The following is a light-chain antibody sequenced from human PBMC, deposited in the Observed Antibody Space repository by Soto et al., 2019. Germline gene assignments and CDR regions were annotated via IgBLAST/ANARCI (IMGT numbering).Light chain of an antibody. CDR1: RSDSTW. CDR2: GAS. CDR3: QQCHATPLT. J-gene: IGKJ5*01. Sequence: DIQMTQFPSTLSASVGDTVTITCRASRSDSTWLAWYQQIPGGAPKLLMFGASTLQSGVPSRFSGSGSGTDFTLTITSLQPEDVGIYYCQQCHATPLTFGQGTRLEIK. V-gene: IGKV1-39*01.